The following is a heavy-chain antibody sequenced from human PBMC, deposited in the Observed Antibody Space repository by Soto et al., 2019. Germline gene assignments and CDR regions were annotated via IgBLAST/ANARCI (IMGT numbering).Heavy chain of an antibody. Sequence: QLQLQESGPGLVKPSETLSLTCTVSGGSISSSSYYWGWIRQPPGKGLEWIGSIYYSGSTYYNPSLKSRVIISVDTSKNQFSLKLSSVTAAYTAVYYCARHLRTTGFYYYYGMDVWGQGTKVTV. V-gene: IGHV4-39*01. D-gene: IGHD1-7*01. CDR2: IYYSGST. J-gene: IGHJ6*02. CDR3: ARHLRTTGFYYYYGMDV. CDR1: GGSISSSSYY.